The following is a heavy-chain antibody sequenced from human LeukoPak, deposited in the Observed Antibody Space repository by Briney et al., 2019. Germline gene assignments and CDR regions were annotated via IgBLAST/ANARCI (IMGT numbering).Heavy chain of an antibody. Sequence: PGGSLRLSCAASGFKFSVYSMNWVRQAPGSGLEWVSRITGTGSQFDDVDYADSVRGRFTISRDNAKDSLFLEMSGLRVEDTGIYFCGRETGFADAFDFWGRGTLVTVSS. CDR2: ITGTGSQFDDV. CDR3: GRETGFADAFDF. V-gene: IGHV3-21*03. CDR1: GFKFSVYS. J-gene: IGHJ3*01.